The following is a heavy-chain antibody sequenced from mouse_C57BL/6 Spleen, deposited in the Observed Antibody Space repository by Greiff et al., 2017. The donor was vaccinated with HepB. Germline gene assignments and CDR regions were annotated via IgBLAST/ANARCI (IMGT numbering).Heavy chain of an antibody. V-gene: IGHV1-15*01. J-gene: IGHJ3*01. CDR3: TSADDALAWFAD. CDR1: GYTFTDYE. D-gene: IGHD2-3*01. Sequence: VQLQQSGAELVRPGASVTLSCKASGYTFTDYEMHWVKQTPVHGLEWIGAIDPETGGTAYNQKFKGKAILTADKSSSTAYMELRSLTSEDSAVYYSTSADDALAWFADWGKGTLVTVSA. CDR2: IDPETGGT.